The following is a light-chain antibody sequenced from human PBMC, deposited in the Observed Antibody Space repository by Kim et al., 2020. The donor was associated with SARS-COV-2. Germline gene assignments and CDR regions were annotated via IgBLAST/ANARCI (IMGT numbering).Light chain of an antibody. CDR2: AAS. V-gene: IGKV1-39*01. Sequence: VGDRVSITCRESQSISSYLNWYQQKPGKAPKLLIYAASSLQSGVPSRFSGSGSETDFTLTISSLQPEDFATYYCQQSYSTPPITFGQGTRLEIK. J-gene: IGKJ5*01. CDR3: QQSYSTPPIT. CDR1: QSISSY.